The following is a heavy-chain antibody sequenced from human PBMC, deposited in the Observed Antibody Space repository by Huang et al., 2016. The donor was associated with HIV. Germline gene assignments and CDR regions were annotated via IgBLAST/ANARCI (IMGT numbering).Heavy chain of an antibody. V-gene: IGHV3-30*02. CDR1: GFTFRNYD. CDR3: ARSANKWFFDY. J-gene: IGHJ4*02. CDR2: IRYDGSLT. D-gene: IGHD3-22*01. Sequence: QVQLVESGGGVVQPGGSLRLSFAASGFTFRNYDIHWVRQAPGKGLEWVAVIRYDGSLTDYGDSVKGRFTISRDNFNSTLWLQLNSLTAEDTAVYYCARSANKWFFDYWGQGTLVTVSS.